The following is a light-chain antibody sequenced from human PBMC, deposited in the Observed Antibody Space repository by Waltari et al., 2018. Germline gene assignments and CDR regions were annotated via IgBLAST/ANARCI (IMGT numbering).Light chain of an antibody. J-gene: IGKJ3*01. Sequence: DIVMTQTPLSSPVTLGQPASISCRSSQSLVHSDGNTYLSWLQQRPGQPPRILIYKISNRCSGVPDRFSCSGAGTDFTLKISRVEAEDVGVYYCMQATQFPGFTFGPGTKVDIK. CDR2: KIS. CDR3: MQATQFPGFT. V-gene: IGKV2-24*01. CDR1: QSLVHSDGNTY.